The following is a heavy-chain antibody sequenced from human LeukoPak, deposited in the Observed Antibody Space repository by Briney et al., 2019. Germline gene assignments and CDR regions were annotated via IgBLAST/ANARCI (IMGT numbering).Heavy chain of an antibody. J-gene: IGHJ3*02. CDR2: IYHSGST. CDR1: GGSISSGGYS. D-gene: IGHD2-15*01. CDR3: ARAPGYCSGGSCYSYAFDI. Sequence: SETLSLTCAVSGGSISSGGYSWSWLRQPPGKGLEWIGYIYHSGSTYYNPSLKSRVTISVDRSKNQFSLKLSSVTAADTAVYYCARAPGYCSGGSCYSYAFDIWGQGTMVTVSS. V-gene: IGHV4-30-2*01.